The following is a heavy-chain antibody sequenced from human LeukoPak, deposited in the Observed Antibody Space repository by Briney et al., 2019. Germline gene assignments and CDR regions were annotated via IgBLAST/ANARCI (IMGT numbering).Heavy chain of an antibody. D-gene: IGHD3-9*01. CDR3: ARGSPIFLSFDP. CDR2: IYYSGST. V-gene: IGHV4-31*11. J-gene: IGHJ5*02. CDR1: GGSISSSNW. Sequence: SETLSLTCAVSGGSISSSNWWSWVRQHPGQGLAWIGYIYYSGSTYYNPSLKSRVTISVDTSKNQFSLKLSSVTAADTAVYYCARGSPIFLSFDPWGQGTLVTVSS.